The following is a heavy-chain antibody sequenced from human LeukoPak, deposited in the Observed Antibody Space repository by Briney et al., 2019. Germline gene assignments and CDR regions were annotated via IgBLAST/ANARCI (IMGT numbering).Heavy chain of an antibody. Sequence: GESLKISCKGSGYRFTSDWIGWVRQMPGKGLEWMGIIYPGDSDTRYSPSFQGQVTISADKSVDTAYLQWSSLKASDTAMYYCARLSGRVVCSAGSCYIDSWGQGTLVTVSS. CDR1: GYRFTSDW. J-gene: IGHJ4*02. CDR2: IYPGDSDT. D-gene: IGHD2-15*01. V-gene: IGHV5-51*01. CDR3: ARLSGRVVCSAGSCYIDS.